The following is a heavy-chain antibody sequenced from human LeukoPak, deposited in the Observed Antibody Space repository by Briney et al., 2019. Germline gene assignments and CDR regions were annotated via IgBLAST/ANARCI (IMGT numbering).Heavy chain of an antibody. Sequence: GGSLRLSCAASGFTFSSYAMHWVRQAPGKGLEWVAVISYDGSNKYYADSVKGRFTISRDNSKNTLYLQMNSLRAEDTAVYYCARDRVYSGYGGLDYWGQGTLVTVSS. J-gene: IGHJ4*02. CDR1: GFTFSSYA. V-gene: IGHV3-30-3*01. D-gene: IGHD5-12*01. CDR3: ARDRVYSGYGGLDY. CDR2: ISYDGSNK.